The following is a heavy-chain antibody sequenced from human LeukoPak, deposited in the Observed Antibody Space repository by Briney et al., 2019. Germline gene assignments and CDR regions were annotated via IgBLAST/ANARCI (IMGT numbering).Heavy chain of an antibody. Sequence: ASVKVSCKASGYTFTSYGISWVRQAPGQGLEWMGWISAYNGNTNYAQKLQGRVTMTTDTSTSTAYMGLRSLRSDDTAVYYCARDRYDFWSGYSKSSYYFDYWGQGTLVTVSS. V-gene: IGHV1-18*01. D-gene: IGHD3-3*01. CDR3: ARDRYDFWSGYSKSSYYFDY. CDR1: GYTFTSYG. J-gene: IGHJ4*02. CDR2: ISAYNGNT.